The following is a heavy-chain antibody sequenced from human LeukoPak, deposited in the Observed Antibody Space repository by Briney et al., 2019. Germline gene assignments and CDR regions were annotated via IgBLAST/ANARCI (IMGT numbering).Heavy chain of an antibody. V-gene: IGHV3-7*03. CDR2: IKQDGSEK. J-gene: IGHJ4*02. D-gene: IGHD3-10*01. CDR3: ARDRGSYFY. CDR1: GFPFSSYW. Sequence: GGSLRLSCAASGFPFSSYWMSWVRQAPGKGLEWVANIKQDGSEKYYVDSVKGRFTISRDNAKNSLYLQMNSLRAEDTAVYYCARDRGSYFYWGQGTLVTVSS.